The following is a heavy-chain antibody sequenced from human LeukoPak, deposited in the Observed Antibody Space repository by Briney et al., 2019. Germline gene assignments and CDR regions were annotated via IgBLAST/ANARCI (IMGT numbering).Heavy chain of an antibody. CDR1: GFTFSRYW. CDR3: ATGFFYYYYMDV. D-gene: IGHD3-3*01. CDR2: IESDGSTT. V-gene: IGHV3-74*01. Sequence: GFLRLSCAASGFTFSRYWMHWVRQAPGKGLVWVSRIESDGSTTTYADSVKGRFTISRDNAKNTLYLQMNSLRAEDTAVYYCATGFFYYYYMDVWGKGTTVTISS. J-gene: IGHJ6*03.